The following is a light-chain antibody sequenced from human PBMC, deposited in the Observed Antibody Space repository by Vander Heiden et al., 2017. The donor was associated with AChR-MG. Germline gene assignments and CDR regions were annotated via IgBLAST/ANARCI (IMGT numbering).Light chain of an antibody. V-gene: IGLV1-40*01. Sequence: QSVLTQPPSVSGAPGQRVTISCTGSSSNIGAYYEVHWYQQLPGTAPKLLIYGNSNRPSGVPDRFSGSKSGTSASLAITGLQAEDEADYYCQSYDSSLSVVFGGGTKLTVL. CDR2: GNS. CDR1: SSNIGAYYE. CDR3: QSYDSSLSVV. J-gene: IGLJ2*01.